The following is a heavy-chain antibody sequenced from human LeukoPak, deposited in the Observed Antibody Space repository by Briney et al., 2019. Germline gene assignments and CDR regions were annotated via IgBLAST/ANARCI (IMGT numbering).Heavy chain of an antibody. CDR3: ARQSIVVVVAASGSWFDP. D-gene: IGHD2-15*01. CDR1: GGTFSSYA. Sequence: SVKVSCKASGGTFSSYAISWVLQAPGQGLEWLGRIIPILGIANYAQKFQGRVTITADKSTSTAYMELSSLRSEDTAVYYCARQSIVVVVAASGSWFDPWGQGTLVTVSS. V-gene: IGHV1-69*04. J-gene: IGHJ5*02. CDR2: IIPILGIA.